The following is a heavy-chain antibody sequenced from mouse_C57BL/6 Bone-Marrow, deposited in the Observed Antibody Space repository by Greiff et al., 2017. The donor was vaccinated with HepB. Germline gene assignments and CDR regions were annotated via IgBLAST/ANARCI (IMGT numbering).Heavy chain of an antibody. CDR2: IYPGDGDT. D-gene: IGHD2-5*01. V-gene: IGHV1-82*01. CDR1: GYAFSSSW. CDR3: AREGSTIVTLNFDY. J-gene: IGHJ2*01. Sequence: VKLQQSGPELVKPGASVKISCKASGYAFSSSWMNWVKQRPGKGLEWIGRIYPGDGDTNYNGKFKGKATLTADKSSSTAYMQLSSLTSEDSAVYFCAREGSTIVTLNFDYWGQGTTLTVSS.